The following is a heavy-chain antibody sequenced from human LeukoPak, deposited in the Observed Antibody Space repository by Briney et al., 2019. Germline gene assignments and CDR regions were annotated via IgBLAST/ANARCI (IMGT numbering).Heavy chain of an antibody. CDR1: GYTFTGYY. V-gene: IGHV1-2*02. Sequence: ASVKVSCKASGYTFTGYYMHWVRQAPGQGLEWMGWINPNSGGTNYAQKFQGRVTMTRDTSISTAYMELSRLRSDDTAVYYCARNLIPVTGSPVFDYWGQGTLVTVSS. CDR2: INPNSGGT. CDR3: ARNLIPVTGSPVFDY. J-gene: IGHJ4*02. D-gene: IGHD4-11*01.